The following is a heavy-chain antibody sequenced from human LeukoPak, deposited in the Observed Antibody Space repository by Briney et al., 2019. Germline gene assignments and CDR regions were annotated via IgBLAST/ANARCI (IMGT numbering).Heavy chain of an antibody. CDR2: ISAYNGYT. D-gene: IGHD3-10*01. CDR3: AKGVVRGVSVFDP. V-gene: IGHV1-18*01. J-gene: IGHJ5*02. CDR1: GYTFTSYG. Sequence: ASVKVSCKASGYTFTSYGISWVRQAPGQGLGWMGWISAYNGYTNYAQKLQGRVTMTTDTSTSTAYMELRSLRSDDTAVYYCAKGVVRGVSVFDPWGQRTLVTVSS.